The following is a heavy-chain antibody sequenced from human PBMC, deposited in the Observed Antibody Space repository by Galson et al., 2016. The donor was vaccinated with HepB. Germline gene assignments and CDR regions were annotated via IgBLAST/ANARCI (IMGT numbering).Heavy chain of an antibody. J-gene: IGHJ2*01. CDR3: ARHRPTGVDWYFDL. CDR2: IYYSGST. Sequence: SETLSLTCAVSGGSMISGDAYLGWVRQPPGKGLEWIGSIYYSGSTYYNPSIKGRVNISVDTSRKQFSLKLNSVTAADTGVYYCARHRPTGVDWYFDLWGRGTLVTVAS. V-gene: IGHV4-39*01. D-gene: IGHD7-27*01. CDR1: GGSMISGDAY.